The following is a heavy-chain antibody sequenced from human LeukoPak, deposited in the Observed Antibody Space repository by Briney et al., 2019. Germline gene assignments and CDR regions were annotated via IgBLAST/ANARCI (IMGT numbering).Heavy chain of an antibody. CDR1: GGSITSSSYY. V-gene: IGHV4-39*01. CDR2: LYYRGST. CDR3: ARASYSYDINGWVPFDY. D-gene: IGHD3-22*01. J-gene: IGHJ4*02. Sequence: SETLSLTCTVSGGSITSSSYYWGWIRQPPGKGLEWIGSLYYRGSTYYSPSLKSRVTISIDTSKNQFSLKLRSVTAADTAVYYCARASYSYDINGWVPFDYWGQGTLVTVSS.